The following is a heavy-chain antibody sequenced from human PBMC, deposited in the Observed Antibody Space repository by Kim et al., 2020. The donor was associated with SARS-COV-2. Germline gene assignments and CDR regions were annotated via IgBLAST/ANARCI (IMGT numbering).Heavy chain of an antibody. D-gene: IGHD1-26*01. V-gene: IGHV1-8*01. CDR3: ARGVISGSYYEGDFDY. J-gene: IGHJ4*02. Sequence: KFQGRVTMTRNTSISTAYMELSSLRSEDTAVYYCARGVISGSYYEGDFDYWGQGTLVTVSS.